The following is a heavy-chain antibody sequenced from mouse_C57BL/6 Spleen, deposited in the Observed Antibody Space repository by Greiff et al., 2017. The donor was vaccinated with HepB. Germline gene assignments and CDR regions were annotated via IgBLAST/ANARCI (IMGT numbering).Heavy chain of an antibody. CDR2: IYPGDGDT. CDR1: GYAFSSYW. D-gene: IGHD2-2*01. J-gene: IGHJ3*01. Sequence: QVQLQQSGAELVKPGASVKISCKASGYAFSSYWMNWVKQRPGKGLEWIGQIYPGDGDTNYNGKFKGKATLTADKSSSTAYMQLSSLTSEDSAVYFCARGSPMVTTKAWFAYWGQGTLVTVSA. V-gene: IGHV1-80*01. CDR3: ARGSPMVTTKAWFAY.